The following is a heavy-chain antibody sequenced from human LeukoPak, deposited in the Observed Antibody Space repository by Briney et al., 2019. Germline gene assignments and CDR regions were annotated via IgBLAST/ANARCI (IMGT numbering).Heavy chain of an antibody. CDR1: GYSFTNYW. CDR3: ARLYGSERSRFDY. Sequence: GESLKISCKGSGYSFTNYWIGWVRQMPGKGLKWMGIICPGDSDARYSPSFQGQVTISADKSISTAYLQWSSLKASDTAMYYCARLYGSERSRFDYWGQGTLVTVSS. J-gene: IGHJ4*02. CDR2: ICPGDSDA. D-gene: IGHD3-10*01. V-gene: IGHV5-51*01.